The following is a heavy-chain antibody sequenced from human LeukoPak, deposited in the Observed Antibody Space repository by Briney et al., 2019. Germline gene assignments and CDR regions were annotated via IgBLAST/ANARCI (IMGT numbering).Heavy chain of an antibody. Sequence: PGGSLRLSCAASGFTFSNYWRSWVRQAPGKGLEWVANINQDGSDKYVVDAVRGRFTVSRDNAKHSLYLQMNSLRAEDTAVYYCARGSVDYWGQGTLVTVSS. CDR2: INQDGSDK. CDR1: GFTFSNYW. V-gene: IGHV3-7*01. J-gene: IGHJ4*02. CDR3: ARGSVDY.